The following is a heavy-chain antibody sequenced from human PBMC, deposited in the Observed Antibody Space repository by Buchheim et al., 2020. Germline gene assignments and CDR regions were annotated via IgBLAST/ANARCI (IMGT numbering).Heavy chain of an antibody. Sequence: QVQLQESGPGLVKPSQTLSLTCTVSGGSISSGDYYWSWIRQPPGKCLEWIGYIYYSGSTYYNPSLKSRVTISVDTSKNQFSLKLSSVTAADTAVYYCARARVMITFGGVIVTHAIDYWGQGTL. CDR2: IYYSGST. V-gene: IGHV4-30-4*01. D-gene: IGHD3-16*02. CDR3: ARARVMITFGGVIVTHAIDY. J-gene: IGHJ4*02. CDR1: GGSISSGDYY.